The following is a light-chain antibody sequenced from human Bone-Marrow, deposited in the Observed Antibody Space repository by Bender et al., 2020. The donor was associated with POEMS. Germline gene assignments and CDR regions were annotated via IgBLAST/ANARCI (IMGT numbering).Light chain of an antibody. CDR2: KDK. CDR1: ELPSLF. CDR3: QSADPDGNSWV. V-gene: IGLV3-25*03. Sequence: SPELTQPPSVSVSPGQTAKISCSGDELPSLFTYWYQQRSGQAPVLVIFKDKERPAGIPNRFSGSTSGTTVTLTITEVQPKDESDYYCQSADPDGNSWVFGGGTKLTVL. J-gene: IGLJ3*02.